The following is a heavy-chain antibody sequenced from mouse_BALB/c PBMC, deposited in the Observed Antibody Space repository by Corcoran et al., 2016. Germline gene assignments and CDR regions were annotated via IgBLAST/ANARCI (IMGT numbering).Heavy chain of an antibody. CDR2: IDPANGNT. J-gene: IGHJ3*01. CDR3: ARWGPYGNYAFAY. Sequence: VQLQQSGAELVKPGASVKLSCTASGFNIKDTYMHWVKQRPEQGLEWIGRIDPANGNTKYDPKFQGKATITADTSSNTAYLQLSSLTSEDTAVYYCARWGPYGNYAFAYWGQGTLVTVSA. V-gene: IGHV14-3*02. D-gene: IGHD2-1*01. CDR1: GFNIKDTY.